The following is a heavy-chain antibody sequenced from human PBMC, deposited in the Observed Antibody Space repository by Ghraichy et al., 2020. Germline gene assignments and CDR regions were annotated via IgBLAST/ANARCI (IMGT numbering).Heavy chain of an antibody. V-gene: IGHV3-9*01. CDR1: GFTFDDYA. D-gene: IGHD6-19*01. Sequence: GGSLRLSCAASGFTFDDYAMHWVRQAPGKGLEWVSGISWNSGSIGYADSVKGRFTISRDNAKNSLYLQMNSLRAEDTALYYCAKDGYSSGWYPGPHYYFDYWGQGTLVTVSS. CDR3: AKDGYSSGWYPGPHYYFDY. J-gene: IGHJ4*02. CDR2: ISWNSGSI.